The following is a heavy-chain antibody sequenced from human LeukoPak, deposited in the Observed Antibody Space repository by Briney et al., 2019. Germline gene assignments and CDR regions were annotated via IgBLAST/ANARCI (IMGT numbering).Heavy chain of an antibody. J-gene: IGHJ4*02. D-gene: IGHD6-19*01. CDR3: AKDISSGWYGEYYFDC. CDR2: ISWNSGSI. Sequence: PGRSLRLSCAASGFTFDDYAMHWVPQAPGKGLEWVSGISWNSGSIGYADSVKGRFTISRDNAKNSLYLQMNSLRAEDTALYYCAKDISSGWYGEYYFDCWGQGTLVTVSS. CDR1: GFTFDDYA. V-gene: IGHV3-9*01.